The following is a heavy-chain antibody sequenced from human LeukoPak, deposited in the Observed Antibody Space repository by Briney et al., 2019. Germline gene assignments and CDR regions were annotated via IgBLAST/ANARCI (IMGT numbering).Heavy chain of an antibody. CDR1: GYTLTTYG. CDR3: ARDQGCEVHFWAYYDY. CDR2: ISPYNGNT. V-gene: IGHV1-18*01. J-gene: IGHJ4*02. Sequence: GASVKVSCKASGYTLTTYGITWVRQAPGQGLEWMGWISPYNGNTIYAQKLQGRVTMTTDTSTGTAYMELRSLRSDDTAVYYFARDQGCEVHFWAYYDYWGQGAPVTVSS. D-gene: IGHD1-1*01.